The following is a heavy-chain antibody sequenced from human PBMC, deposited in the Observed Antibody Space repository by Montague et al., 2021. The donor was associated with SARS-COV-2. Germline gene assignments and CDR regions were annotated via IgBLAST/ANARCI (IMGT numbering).Heavy chain of an antibody. D-gene: IGHD2-2*01. Sequence: SAISGDSVSSNIATWNWIRQSPSRGLEWLGRTYYRSKWYNDYAESVKSRITIDSDTSKHQFSLHLNSVTPEDTAVYYCARIPVGSKYYFDFWGQGTLVTVSS. CDR1: GDSVSSNIAT. J-gene: IGHJ4*02. CDR2: TYYRSKWYN. V-gene: IGHV6-1*01. CDR3: ARIPVGSKYYFDF.